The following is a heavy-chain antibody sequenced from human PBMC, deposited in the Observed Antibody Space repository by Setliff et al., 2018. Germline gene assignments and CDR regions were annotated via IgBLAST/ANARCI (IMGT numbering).Heavy chain of an antibody. Sequence: PGGSLRPSCAASGFSFSDYYMMWIRQAPGKGLEWVSYISNDAYTIHYADSMKGRLTISRDNSKNSVFLQMNSLRVEDTAVYYCARVHYETSTYSPTLFDHWGQGALVTVSS. V-gene: IGHV3-11*01. CDR2: ISNDAYTI. D-gene: IGHD3-22*01. CDR3: ARVHYETSTYSPTLFDH. J-gene: IGHJ4*02. CDR1: GFSFSDYY.